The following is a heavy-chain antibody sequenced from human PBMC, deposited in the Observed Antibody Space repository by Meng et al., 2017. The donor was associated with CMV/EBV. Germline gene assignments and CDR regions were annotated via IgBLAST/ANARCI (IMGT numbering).Heavy chain of an antibody. J-gene: IGHJ6*02. CDR3: ARGRVSSWYGTSYYYYGMDV. V-gene: IGHV4-34*01. D-gene: IGHD6-13*01. CDR1: GGSFSGYY. Sequence: GSLRLSCAVYGGSFSGYYWSWIRQSPGKGLEWIGEINHSGSTNYNPSLKSRVTISVDTSKNQFSLKLSSVTAADTAVYYCARGRVSSWYGTSYYYYGMDVWGQGTTVTVSS. CDR2: INHSGST.